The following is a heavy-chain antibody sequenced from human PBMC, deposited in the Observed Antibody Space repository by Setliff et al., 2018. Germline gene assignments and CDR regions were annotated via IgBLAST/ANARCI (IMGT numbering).Heavy chain of an antibody. CDR1: GGSISSYY. J-gene: IGHJ4*02. CDR2: IYYSGTT. Sequence: PSETLSLTCTVSGGSISSYYWSWIRQPPGKGLEWIGYIYYSGTTNYNPSLKSRVTLSLDTAKNQFSLELRAVTAADTALYYCARENGYCSGGACYFMFDYWGQGTLVTVSS. D-gene: IGHD2-15*01. V-gene: IGHV4-59*12. CDR3: ARENGYCSGGACYFMFDY.